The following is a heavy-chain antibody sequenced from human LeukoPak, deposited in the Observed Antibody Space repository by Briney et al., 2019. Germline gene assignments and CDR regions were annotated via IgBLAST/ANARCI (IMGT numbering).Heavy chain of an antibody. CDR2: SRNKASRYTT. V-gene: IGHV3-72*01. J-gene: IGHJ6*02. CDR1: GFKFSDHY. D-gene: IGHD1/OR15-1a*01. CDR3: GRIAISANNGMDV. Sequence: RGALRLSCAASGFKFSDHYIDWVGQAPGNGLEWLVRSRNKASRYTTEYAQSVEGTFTISRDVSENSLYLQMNRLRTEDPDVYYCGRIAISANNGMDVWGQGTTVTVSS.